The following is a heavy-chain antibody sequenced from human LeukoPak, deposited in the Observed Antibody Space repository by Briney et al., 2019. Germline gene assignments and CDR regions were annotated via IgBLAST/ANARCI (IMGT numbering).Heavy chain of an antibody. V-gene: IGHV1-18*04. D-gene: IGHD1-26*01. CDR2: ISPSNGDT. Sequence: GASVKVSCKASGYTFGSYSITWVRRAPGQGLEWMGWISPSNGDTSYAQKVQDRVTMTTDTSTTTVYMELRSLTSDDTATYYCARDSGWELRHLLFDEWGQGTLVTVSS. CDR1: GYTFGSYS. J-gene: IGHJ4*02. CDR3: ARDSGWELRHLLFDE.